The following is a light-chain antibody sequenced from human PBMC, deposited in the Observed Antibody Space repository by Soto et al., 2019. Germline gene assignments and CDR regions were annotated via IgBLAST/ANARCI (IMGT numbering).Light chain of an antibody. V-gene: IGKV4-1*01. CDR3: QQYYRAPRT. CDR2: WAS. J-gene: IGKJ2*01. Sequence: DIVMTQSPDSLAVSLGERATINCTSGRSLFYSPHNKSYLAWYQQKVGQPPQMLIYWASTRESGVPDRFRGRGSGTDFTLAISSLQADDVAVYDCQQYYRAPRTFGQGTKVE. CDR1: RSLFYSPHNKSY.